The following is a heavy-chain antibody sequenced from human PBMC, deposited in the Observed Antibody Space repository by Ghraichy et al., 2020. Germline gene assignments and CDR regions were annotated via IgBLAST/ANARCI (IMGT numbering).Heavy chain of an antibody. CDR3: AGSIAAAGKNWFDP. CDR1: GGSFSGYY. Sequence: SETLSLTCAVYGGSFSGYYWSWIRQPPGKGLEWIGEINHSGSTNYNPSLKSRVTISVDTSKNQFSLKLSSVTAADTAVYYCAGSIAAAGKNWFDPWGQGTLATVSS. V-gene: IGHV4-34*01. J-gene: IGHJ5*02. CDR2: INHSGST. D-gene: IGHD6-13*01.